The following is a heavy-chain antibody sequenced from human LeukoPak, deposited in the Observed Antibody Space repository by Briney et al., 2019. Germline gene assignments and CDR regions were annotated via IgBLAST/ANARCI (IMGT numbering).Heavy chain of an antibody. D-gene: IGHD3-3*01. V-gene: IGHV3-23*01. J-gene: IGHJ3*02. CDR2: ISGSGGST. CDR1: GFTFSSYA. Sequence: GGSLRLSCAASGFTFSSYAMSWVRQAPGKGLEWVSAISGSGGSTYYADSVKGRFTISRGNSKNTLYLQMNSLRAEDTAVYYCAKDVTIFGSPDAFDIWGQGTMVTVSS. CDR3: AKDVTIFGSPDAFDI.